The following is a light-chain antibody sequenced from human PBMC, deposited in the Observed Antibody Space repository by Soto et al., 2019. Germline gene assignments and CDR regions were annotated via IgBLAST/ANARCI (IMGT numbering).Light chain of an antibody. V-gene: IGLV1-47*01. Sequence: QSVLTQPPSASGTPGQRVTMSCSGSSSNIGSNYVYWYQQLPGTAPKLLIFRNNLRPSGVPDRFSGSKSGTSASLAISGLRSEDEADYYCAAWDDSLSGVVFGGGTKLTVL. CDR2: RNN. CDR1: SSNIGSNY. J-gene: IGLJ3*02. CDR3: AAWDDSLSGVV.